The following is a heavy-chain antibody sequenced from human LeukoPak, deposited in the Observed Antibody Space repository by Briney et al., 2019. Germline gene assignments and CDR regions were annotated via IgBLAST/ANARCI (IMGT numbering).Heavy chain of an antibody. D-gene: IGHD1-26*01. J-gene: IGHJ3*02. CDR1: GGSISSDS. CDR2: IYYSGST. CDR3: ARHRVWASGSAYDI. V-gene: IGHV4-59*08. Sequence: PSETLSLTCTVSGGSISSDSWTWIRQPPGKGLEWIGYIYYSGSTSYNPSLKSRVTISVDTSKNHFSLKLSSVTAADTAVYFCARHRVWASGSAYDIWGQGTQVTVSS.